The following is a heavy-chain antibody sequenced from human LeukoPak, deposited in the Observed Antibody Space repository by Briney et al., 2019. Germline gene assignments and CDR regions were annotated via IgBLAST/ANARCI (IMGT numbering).Heavy chain of an antibody. CDR3: ARDLGIPTSPFDY. CDR1: GFTFDYYA. CDR2: ISADGFRT. Sequence: PGGSLRLSCSVSGFTFDYYAMHWVRHAPGTGLEWVSLISADGFRTNYADPVKGRFTISRDNSKNSLFLQMNSLRSEDTAFYFCARDLGIPTSPFDYWGLGTLVTGSS. V-gene: IGHV3-43*02. J-gene: IGHJ4*02. D-gene: IGHD3-16*01.